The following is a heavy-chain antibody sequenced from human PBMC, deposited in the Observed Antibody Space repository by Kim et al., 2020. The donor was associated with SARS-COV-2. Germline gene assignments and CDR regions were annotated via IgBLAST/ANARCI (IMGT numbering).Heavy chain of an antibody. J-gene: IGHJ4*02. CDR1: GGSFSGYY. CDR2: INHSGST. D-gene: IGHD3-22*01. Sequence: SETLSLTCAVYGGSFSGYYWSWIRQPPGKGLEWIGEINHSGSTNYNPSLKSRVTISVDTSKNQFSLKLSSVTAADTAVYYCATLDNYYYDSSGFPLDYWGQGTLVTVSS. CDR3: ATLDNYYYDSSGFPLDY. V-gene: IGHV4-34*01.